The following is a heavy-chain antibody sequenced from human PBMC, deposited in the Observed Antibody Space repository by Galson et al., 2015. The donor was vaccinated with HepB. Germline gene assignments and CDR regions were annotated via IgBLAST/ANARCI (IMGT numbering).Heavy chain of an antibody. J-gene: IGHJ6*02. CDR2: ISYDGSHA. D-gene: IGHD3-3*01. CDR3: AKDRRASFGAVFGYYYGMDV. Sequence: SLRLSCAGSGFTFTSYGIHWVRQAPGKGLEWVAVISYDGSHAYYSDSVKGRFTISRDNSNNTLYLQMNSLRAEDTAVYYCAKDRRASFGAVFGYYYGMDVWGQGTTVTVS. CDR1: GFTFTSYG. V-gene: IGHV3-30*18.